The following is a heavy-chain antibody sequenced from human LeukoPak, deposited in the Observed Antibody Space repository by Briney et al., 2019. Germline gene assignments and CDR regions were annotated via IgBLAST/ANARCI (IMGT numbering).Heavy chain of an antibody. V-gene: IGHV3-48*03. CDR3: AREGYCSGGSCYNWFDP. CDR1: GFTFSSYE. CDR2: INSSGSTI. J-gene: IGHJ5*02. D-gene: IGHD2-15*01. Sequence: GGSLRLSCAASGFTFSSYEMNWVRQAPGKGLEWVSYINSSGSTIYYADSVKGRFTISRDNAKNSLYLQMNSLRAEDTAVYYCAREGYCSGGSCYNWFDPWGQGTLVTVSS.